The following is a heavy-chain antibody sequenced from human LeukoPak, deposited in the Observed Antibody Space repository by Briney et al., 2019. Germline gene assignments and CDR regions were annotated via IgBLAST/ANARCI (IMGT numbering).Heavy chain of an antibody. Sequence: GGSLRLSCAASGFTFSSYWMYWVRQAPGKWLVWVSRINSDGKTTNYADSVKGRFTNSRDNAKNTLYLQMNSLRAEDTAVYYCTRDITLTRGGRSDYWGQGTLVTVSA. J-gene: IGHJ4*02. CDR2: INSDGKTT. CDR1: GFTFSSYW. V-gene: IGHV3-74*01. CDR3: TRDITLTRGGRSDY. D-gene: IGHD3-10*01.